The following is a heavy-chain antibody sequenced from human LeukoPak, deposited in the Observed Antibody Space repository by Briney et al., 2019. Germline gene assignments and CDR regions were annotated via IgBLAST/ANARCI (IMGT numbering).Heavy chain of an antibody. V-gene: IGHV4-38-2*02. Sequence: SETLSLTCTVSGYSITSGSYWGWIRQPPGKGLEWIGSMYHSGSTYYNPSLKSRVTISINMSKNQFSLSLTSVTAADTAVYYCARIPSPGWFDPWGQGTLVTVSS. CDR1: GYSITSGSY. CDR3: ARIPSPGWFDP. J-gene: IGHJ5*02. CDR2: MYHSGST.